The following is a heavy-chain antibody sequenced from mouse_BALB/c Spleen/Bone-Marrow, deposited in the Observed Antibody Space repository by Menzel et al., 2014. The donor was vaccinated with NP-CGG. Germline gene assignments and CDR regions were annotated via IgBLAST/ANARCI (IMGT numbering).Heavy chain of an antibody. J-gene: IGHJ3*01. V-gene: IGHV5-6-5*01. CDR2: ISRGGTT. Sequence: EVKLVESGGGLVKPGGSLKLSCAASGFTFSSYAMSWVRQTPVKRLEWVASISRGGTTYYPDSVKGRFTISRDNARNIPYLQISGLRSEDTAMYYCARNYYGTFAYWGQGTLVTVSA. CDR3: ARNYYGTFAY. D-gene: IGHD1-1*01. CDR1: GFTFSSYA.